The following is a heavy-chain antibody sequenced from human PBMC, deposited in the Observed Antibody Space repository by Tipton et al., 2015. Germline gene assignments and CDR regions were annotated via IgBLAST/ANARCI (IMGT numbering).Heavy chain of an antibody. CDR1: AGSISSSFW. CDR2: IYHSGST. CDR3: ARASIIQGYYHDSSRYYLFNS. V-gene: IGHV4-4*02. D-gene: IGHD3-22*01. Sequence: TLSLTCTVSAGSISSSFWWSWVRQPPGKGLEWIAEIYHSGSTNYNPSLKSRVTISVDKSKNQFSLKLRSVTAADTAVYYCARASIIQGYYHDSSRYYLFNSWGQGTLVTVSS. J-gene: IGHJ1*01.